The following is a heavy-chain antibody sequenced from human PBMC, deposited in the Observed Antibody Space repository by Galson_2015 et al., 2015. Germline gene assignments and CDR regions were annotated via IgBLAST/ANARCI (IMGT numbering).Heavy chain of an antibody. Sequence: SLRLSCAASGFTFSDAWMSWVRQAPGKGLEWVGRVKRKSDGGTTEYAASVKGRFIISRDDPKDTLYLQLNSLKSEDTAVYYCTTVRWSSSWYGAFDYWGQGTLVAVSS. D-gene: IGHD6-13*01. J-gene: IGHJ4*02. CDR3: TTVRWSSSWYGAFDY. CDR2: VKRKSDGGTT. CDR1: GFTFSDAW. V-gene: IGHV3-15*01.